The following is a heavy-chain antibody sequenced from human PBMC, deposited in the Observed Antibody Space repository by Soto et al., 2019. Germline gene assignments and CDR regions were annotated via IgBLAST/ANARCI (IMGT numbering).Heavy chain of an antibody. J-gene: IGHJ4*02. Sequence: QVQLVESGGGVVQPGRSLRLSCAASGFTFSSYAMHWVRQAPGKGLEWVAVISYDGSNKYYADSVKGRFTISRDNSKNTLYLQMNSLRAEDTAVYYCAREGGAVAGTLDYWGQGTLVTVSS. V-gene: IGHV3-30-3*01. CDR3: AREGGAVAGTLDY. D-gene: IGHD6-19*01. CDR2: ISYDGSNK. CDR1: GFTFSSYA.